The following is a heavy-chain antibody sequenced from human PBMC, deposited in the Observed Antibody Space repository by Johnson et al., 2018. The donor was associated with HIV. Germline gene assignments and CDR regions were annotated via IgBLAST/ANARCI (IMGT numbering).Heavy chain of an antibody. CDR3: ARDVGLLAYCGGDCADAFNI. Sequence: QEQVVESGGGVVQPGRSLRLSCAASEFTFSSYGMHWVRQAPGKGLEWVAVTSYDGSNKYYADSEKGRLPIPRDNAKNPMYLQINSLRAEHTAVYYCARDVGLLAYCGGDCADAFNIWGQGTMVTVSS. CDR2: TSYDGSNK. CDR1: EFTFSSYG. J-gene: IGHJ3*02. V-gene: IGHV3-30*03. D-gene: IGHD2-21*01.